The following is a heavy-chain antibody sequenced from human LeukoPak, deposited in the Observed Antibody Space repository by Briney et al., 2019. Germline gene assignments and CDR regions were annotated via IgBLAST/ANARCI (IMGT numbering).Heavy chain of an antibody. CDR1: GGTFSSYA. CDR2: IIPILGIA. CDR3: ARDGGNMGATQPALFVPYFDY. J-gene: IGHJ4*02. Sequence: ASVKVSCKASGGTFSSYAISWVRQAPGQGLEWMGRIIPILGIANYAQKFQGRVTITADKSTSTAYMELSSLRSEDTAVYYCARDGGNMGATQPALFVPYFDYWGQGTLVTVSS. D-gene: IGHD1-26*01. V-gene: IGHV1-69*04.